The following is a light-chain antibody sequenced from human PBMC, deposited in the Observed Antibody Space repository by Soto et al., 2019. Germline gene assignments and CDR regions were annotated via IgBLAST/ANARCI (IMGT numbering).Light chain of an antibody. J-gene: IGKJ1*01. CDR1: QSIHIF. Sequence: IQMTQSPTSLSASVRDRVTITCRASQSIHIFLNWYQQKPGKAPKLLIHAVSSLQSGVPSRFSGSGSGTDFTLTISSLQPEDFATYYCLQDYNYPWTFGQGTKVDIK. CDR3: LQDYNYPWT. V-gene: IGKV1-6*01. CDR2: AVS.